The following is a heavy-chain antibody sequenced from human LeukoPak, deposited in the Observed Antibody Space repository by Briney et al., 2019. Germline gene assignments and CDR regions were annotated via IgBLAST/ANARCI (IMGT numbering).Heavy chain of an antibody. CDR2: ISAYNGNT. CDR1: GYTFTSYG. D-gene: IGHD5-12*01. J-gene: IGHJ3*02. Sequence: ASVKVSCKASGYTFTSYGISWVRQAPGQGLEWMGWISAYNGNTNYAQKLQGRVTMTTDTSTSTAYMELRSLRSDGTAVYYCARDRLVVATIGLSAFDIWGQGTMVTVSS. V-gene: IGHV1-18*01. CDR3: ARDRLVVATIGLSAFDI.